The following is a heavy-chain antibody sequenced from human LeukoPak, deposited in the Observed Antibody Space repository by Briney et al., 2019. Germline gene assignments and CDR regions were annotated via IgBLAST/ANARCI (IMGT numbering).Heavy chain of an antibody. CDR2: INPNSGGT. D-gene: IGHD1-1*01. V-gene: IGHV1-2*02. CDR3: ARIGYNHYFDS. Sequence: ASVKVSCKASGYTFTDYYLHWVRQAPGQGLEWMGWINPNSGGTNYAQTFQGRVTMTRDTSITTAYLELSRLRSDDTAVYYCARIGYNHYFDSWGQGTLVTVSS. J-gene: IGHJ4*02. CDR1: GYTFTDYY.